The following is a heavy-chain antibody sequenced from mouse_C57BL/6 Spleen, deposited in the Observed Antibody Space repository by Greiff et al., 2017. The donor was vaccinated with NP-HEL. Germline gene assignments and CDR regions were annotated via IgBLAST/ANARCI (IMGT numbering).Heavy chain of an antibody. CDR1: GYTFTSYW. V-gene: IGHV1-59*01. J-gene: IGHJ4*01. Sequence: VQLQQPGAELVRPGTSVKLSCKASGYTFTSYWMHWVKQRPGQGLEWIGVIDPSDSYTNYNQKFKGKATLTVDTSSSTAYMQLSSLTSEVSTVYYCAKEDTVVGAMDYWGQGTSVTVSS. CDR2: IDPSDSYT. D-gene: IGHD1-1*01. CDR3: AKEDTVVGAMDY.